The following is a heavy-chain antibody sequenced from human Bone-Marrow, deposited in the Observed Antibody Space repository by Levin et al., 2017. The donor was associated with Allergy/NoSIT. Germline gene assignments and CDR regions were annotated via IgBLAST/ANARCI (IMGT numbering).Heavy chain of an antibody. D-gene: IGHD6-19*01. CDR2: IYYSGYT. V-gene: IGHV4-39*01. J-gene: IGHJ4*02. CDR1: GGSISSSSYY. CDR3: ARHGSFSGWFYDY. Sequence: SQTLSLTCTVSGGSISSSSYYWGWVRQPPGKGLEWIGSIYYSGYTYYNSSLKSRVAISVDTSKNQFSLKLSSVTAADTAVYYCARHGSFSGWFYDYWGQGSLVTVSS.